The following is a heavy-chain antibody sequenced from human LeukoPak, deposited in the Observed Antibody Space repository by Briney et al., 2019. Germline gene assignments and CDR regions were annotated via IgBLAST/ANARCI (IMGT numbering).Heavy chain of an antibody. CDR3: ARDGNFYFDL. CDR1: GFTFSDYY. V-gene: IGHV3-11*06. Sequence: GGSLRLSCAASGFTFSDYYMSWIRQAPGKGLEWLSYIRNSNTYTNYADSVKGRSTISRDNAKSSLYLQMNSLRAEDTAVYYCARDGNFYFDLWGRGTLVTVSS. CDR2: IRNSNTYT. J-gene: IGHJ2*01. D-gene: IGHD1-7*01.